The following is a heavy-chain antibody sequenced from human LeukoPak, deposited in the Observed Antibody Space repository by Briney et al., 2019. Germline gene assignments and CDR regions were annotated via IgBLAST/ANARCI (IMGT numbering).Heavy chain of an antibody. CDR1: GFTFSSYA. CDR3: AREEIAAAGTALDY. Sequence: PGGSLRLSCAASGFTFSSYAMHWVRQAPGKGLEWVAVISYDGSNKYYADSVKGRFTISRDNSKNTLYLQMNSLRAEDTAVYYCAREEIAAAGTALDYWGQGTLVTVSS. J-gene: IGHJ4*02. CDR2: ISYDGSNK. D-gene: IGHD6-13*01. V-gene: IGHV3-30-3*01.